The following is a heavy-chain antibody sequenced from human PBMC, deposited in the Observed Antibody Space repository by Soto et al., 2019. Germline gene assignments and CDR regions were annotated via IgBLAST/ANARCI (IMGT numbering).Heavy chain of an antibody. Sequence: QVQLEESGGGVVQPGRSLRLSCAAPGFTFSSYGMHWVRQAPGKGLEWVAVISYDGSNKYYADSVKGRFTISRDNSKNTLYLQMNSVRAEDTAVYYCAKDPNSSGWYGYYYYYYMDVWGKGTTVTVSS. J-gene: IGHJ6*03. CDR1: GFTFSSYG. V-gene: IGHV3-30*18. D-gene: IGHD6-19*01. CDR2: ISYDGSNK. CDR3: AKDPNSSGWYGYYYYYYMDV.